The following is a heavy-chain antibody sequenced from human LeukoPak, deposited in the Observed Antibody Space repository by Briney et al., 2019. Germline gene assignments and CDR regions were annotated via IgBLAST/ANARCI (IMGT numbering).Heavy chain of an antibody. CDR1: GYTFTSYN. D-gene: IGHD6-19*01. CDR3: ARDSSGWYGPDARGYNWFDP. J-gene: IGHJ5*02. CDR2: MNPNSGNT. Sequence: GASVKVSCKASGYTFTSYNINWERQGTAQGLEWMGWMNPNSGNTGYAQKFQGRVTMTSNTSISKDYMEPSSLRSEDTAVYYCARDSSGWYGPDARGYNWFDPWGQGTLVTVSS. V-gene: IGHV1-8*01.